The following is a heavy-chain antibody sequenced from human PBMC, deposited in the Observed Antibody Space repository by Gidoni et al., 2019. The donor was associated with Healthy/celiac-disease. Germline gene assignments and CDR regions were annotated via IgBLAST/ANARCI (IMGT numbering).Heavy chain of an antibody. CDR1: GGSISSYY. V-gene: IGHV4-4*07. Sequence: QVQLQESGPGLVKPSETLSLTCPVSGGSISSYYWSWIRQPAGKGLEWIGRIYTSGSTNYNPSLKSRVTMSVDTSKNQFSLKLSSVTAADTAVYYCARDRTQQMNDAFDIWGQGTMVTVSS. CDR2: IYTSGST. CDR3: ARDRTQQMNDAFDI. D-gene: IGHD6-13*01. J-gene: IGHJ3*02.